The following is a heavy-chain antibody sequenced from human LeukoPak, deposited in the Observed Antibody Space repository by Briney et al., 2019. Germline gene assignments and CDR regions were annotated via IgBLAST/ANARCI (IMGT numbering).Heavy chain of an antibody. CDR1: GGSFSGYY. Sequence: PSETLSLTCAVYGGSFSGYYWSWIRQPPGKGLEWIGEINHSGSTNYNPSLKSRVTISVDTSKNQFSLKLSSVTAADTAVYYCARGPRSSGWYYPPTPDFDYWGKGTLVTVSS. CDR2: INHSGST. CDR3: ARGPRSSGWYYPPTPDFDY. J-gene: IGHJ4*02. V-gene: IGHV4-34*01. D-gene: IGHD6-19*01.